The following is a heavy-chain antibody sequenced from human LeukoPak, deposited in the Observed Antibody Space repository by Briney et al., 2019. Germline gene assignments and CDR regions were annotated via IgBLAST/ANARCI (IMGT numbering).Heavy chain of an antibody. CDR3: ARGGSYFDY. J-gene: IGHJ4*02. D-gene: IGHD1-26*01. Sequence: SETLSLTCTVSGGSISSYYWSWIRQPPGKGLEWIGYIYYSGSTNYNPSLKSRVTISVDTSKNQFSLKLSSVTAADTAVYYRARGGSYFDYWGQGTLVTVSS. CDR1: GGSISSYY. CDR2: IYYSGST. V-gene: IGHV4-59*01.